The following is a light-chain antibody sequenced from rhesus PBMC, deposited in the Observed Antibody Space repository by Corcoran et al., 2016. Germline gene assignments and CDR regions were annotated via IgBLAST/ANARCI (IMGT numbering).Light chain of an antibody. Sequence: SSDLAQPPSVSVSPGQTARITCGGDTIGTKNVHWYRQKPPQAPVLVISFDSERPSGIPVRISGSKSGNTATLTIGCVGDGDEADYYCQLWDSRRDPPYIFGSGTRLTVL. V-gene: IGLV3-36*02. CDR2: FDS. J-gene: IGLJ1*01. CDR1: TIGTKN. CDR3: QLWDSRRDPPYI.